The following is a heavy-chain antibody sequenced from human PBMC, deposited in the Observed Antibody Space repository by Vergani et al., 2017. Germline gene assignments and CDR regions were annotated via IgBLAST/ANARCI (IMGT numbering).Heavy chain of an antibody. CDR1: GCTFSSYG. Sequence: QVQLVESGGGVVQPGGSLRLSCAASGCTFSSYGMHWVRQAPGKGLEWVAFIRYDGSNKYYADSVKGRFTISRDNSKNTLYLQMNSLRAEDTAVYYCAKEEGYYDSSGYYPGWYFDLWGRGTLVTVSS. CDR3: AKEEGYYDSSGYYPGWYFDL. J-gene: IGHJ2*01. D-gene: IGHD3-22*01. V-gene: IGHV3-30*02. CDR2: IRYDGSNK.